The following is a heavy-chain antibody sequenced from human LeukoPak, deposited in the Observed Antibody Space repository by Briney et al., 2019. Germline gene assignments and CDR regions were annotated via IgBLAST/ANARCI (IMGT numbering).Heavy chain of an antibody. CDR3: AKDPLQTIRDYISGYYYGMDV. CDR1: GFTFSSYA. Sequence: TGGSLRLSCAASGFTFSSYAMSWVRQAPGKGLEWVSAISGSGGSTYYADSVKGRFTISRDNSKNTLYLQMNSLRAEDTAVYYCAKDPLQTIRDYISGYYYGMDVWGQGTTVTVSS. D-gene: IGHD4-11*01. CDR2: ISGSGGST. V-gene: IGHV3-23*01. J-gene: IGHJ6*02.